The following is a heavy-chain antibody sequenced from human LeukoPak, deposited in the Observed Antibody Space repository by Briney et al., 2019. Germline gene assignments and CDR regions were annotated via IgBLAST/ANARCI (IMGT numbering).Heavy chain of an antibody. CDR3: ARERALVRRYGMDV. J-gene: IGHJ6*02. D-gene: IGHD6-6*01. Sequence: SVKVSCKASGGTFSSYAISWVRQAPGQGLEWMGGIIPIFGTANYAQKFQGRVTITADESTSTAYMELSSLRSEDPAVYYCARERALVRRYGMDVWGQGTTVTVSS. CDR2: IIPIFGTA. V-gene: IGHV1-69*13. CDR1: GGTFSSYA.